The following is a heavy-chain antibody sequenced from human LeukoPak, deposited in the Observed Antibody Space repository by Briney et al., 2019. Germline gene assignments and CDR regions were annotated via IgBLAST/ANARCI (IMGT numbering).Heavy chain of an antibody. V-gene: IGHV3-53*01. Sequence: GGSLRLSCAASGFIVSSNYMNWVRLAPGRGLEWVSVIYSGGSTYFADSVRGRFTISRDDSKNTVYLQMNSLRAEDTAVYYCVKSPWYHGSGSYSGTIHWGQGTLVTVSS. J-gene: IGHJ4*02. D-gene: IGHD3-10*01. CDR1: GFIVSSNY. CDR3: VKSPWYHGSGSYSGTIH. CDR2: IYSGGST.